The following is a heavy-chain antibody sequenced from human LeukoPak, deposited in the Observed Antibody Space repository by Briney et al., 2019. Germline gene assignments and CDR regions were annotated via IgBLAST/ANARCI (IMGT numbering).Heavy chain of an antibody. Sequence: GASVKVSCKASGYTFTSYDINWVRQATGQGLEWMGWMNPNSGNTGYAQKFQGRVTITRNTSISTACMELSSLRSEDTAVYYCAVNYYDSSGYYYVLFDYWGQGTLVTVSS. J-gene: IGHJ4*02. V-gene: IGHV1-8*03. CDR3: AVNYYDSSGYYYVLFDY. CDR2: MNPNSGNT. D-gene: IGHD3-22*01. CDR1: GYTFTSYD.